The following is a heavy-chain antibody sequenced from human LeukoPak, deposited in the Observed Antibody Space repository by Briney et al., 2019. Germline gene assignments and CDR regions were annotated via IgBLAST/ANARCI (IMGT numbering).Heavy chain of an antibody. J-gene: IGHJ4*02. V-gene: IGHV3-21*01. CDR1: GFTFSSYG. D-gene: IGHD6-19*01. CDR2: ISSSSSYI. Sequence: GRSLRLSCAASGFTFSSYGMHWVRQAPGKGLEWVSSISSSSSYIYYADSVKGRFTISRDNAKNSLYLQMNSLRAEDTAVYYCARAGSGWPLDYWGQGTLVTVSS. CDR3: ARAGSGWPLDY.